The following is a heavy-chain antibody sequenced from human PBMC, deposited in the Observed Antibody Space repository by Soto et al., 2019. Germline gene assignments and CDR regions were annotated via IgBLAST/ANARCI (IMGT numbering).Heavy chain of an antibody. CDR2: KKEDGSEK. CDR3: ARRSGFRYFDS. J-gene: IGHJ4*02. D-gene: IGHD6-19*01. V-gene: IGHV3-7*01. CDR1: GFAFSSYW. Sequence: GGSLRLSCAASGFAFSSYWMSWVRQAPGKGLEWVANKKEDGSEKYYVDSVKGRFTISRDNAKNSLYLQMNSLRAEDTAVYYCARRSGFRYFDSWGQGTLVTVSS.